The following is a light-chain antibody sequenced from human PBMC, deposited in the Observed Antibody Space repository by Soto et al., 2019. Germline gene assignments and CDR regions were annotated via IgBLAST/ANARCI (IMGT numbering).Light chain of an antibody. CDR2: DAS. J-gene: IGKJ3*01. V-gene: IGKV3-11*01. Sequence: EIVLTQSPDTLSLSPGGEAYSSAGASRGVAGNLAGNKHKPGQAPGLLFYDASKRATGIPARFSGSGSGTDFTLTISSLEPEDFAVYFCQQRSKWPVTFGPGTTVDIK. CDR3: QQRSKWPVT. CDR1: RGVAGN.